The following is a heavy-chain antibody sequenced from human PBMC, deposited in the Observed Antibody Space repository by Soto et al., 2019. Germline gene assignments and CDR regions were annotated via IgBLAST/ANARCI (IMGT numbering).Heavy chain of an antibody. Sequence: PGGSLRLSCAASGFTFSSYGMHWVRQAPGKGLEWVAVIWYDGSNKYYADSVKGRFTISRDNSKNTLYLQMNSLRAEDTAVYYCARDNGYRPLNWFDPWGQGTLVTVSS. CDR1: GFTFSSYG. CDR3: ARDNGYRPLNWFDP. J-gene: IGHJ5*02. CDR2: IWYDGSNK. V-gene: IGHV3-33*01. D-gene: IGHD3-16*02.